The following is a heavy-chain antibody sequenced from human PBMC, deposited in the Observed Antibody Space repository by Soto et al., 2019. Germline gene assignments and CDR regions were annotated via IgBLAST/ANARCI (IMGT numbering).Heavy chain of an antibody. V-gene: IGHV2-5*02. CDR3: AHYYVWGSYVYSWFDP. CDR2: IYWDDDK. D-gene: IGHD3-16*01. J-gene: IGHJ5*02. CDR1: WFSLSTSGVG. Sequence: QITLKESGPTLVKPTQTLTLTCTFSWFSLSTSGVGVGWIRQPPGKALEWLALIYWDDDKRYSPSLKSRLTITKDTSKNQVVLTMTNMDPVDTATYYCAHYYVWGSYVYSWFDPWGQGTLVTVSS.